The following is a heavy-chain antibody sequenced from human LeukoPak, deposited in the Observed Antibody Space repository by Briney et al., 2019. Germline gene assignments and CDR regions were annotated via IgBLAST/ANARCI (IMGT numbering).Heavy chain of an antibody. CDR2: ISGSGGST. V-gene: IGHV3-23*01. CDR1: GFTFSSYA. J-gene: IGHJ3*02. D-gene: IGHD5-18*01. CDR3: AKDKSPDTAMVTFAFDI. Sequence: GRSLRLSCAASGFTFSSYAMSWVRQAPGKGLEWVSAISGSGGSTYYADSVKGRFTISRDNSKNTLYLQMNSLRAEDTAVYYCAKDKSPDTAMVTFAFDIWGQGTMVTVSS.